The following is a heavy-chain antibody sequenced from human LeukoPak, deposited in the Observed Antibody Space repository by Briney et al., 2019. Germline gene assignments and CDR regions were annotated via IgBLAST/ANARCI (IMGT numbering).Heavy chain of an antibody. CDR2: IYHNGNI. CDR1: GGSIRSSY. J-gene: IGHJ6*02. CDR3: ARDGYLYGSGSYYTPQARGRYGMDV. Sequence: SETLSLTCTVSGGSIRSSYWSWIRQPPGEGLEWIGYIYHNGNINCNPSLKSRVTISVDTSNNQFSLKLSSVTAADTAVYYCARDGYLYGSGSYYTPQARGRYGMDVWGQGTTVTVSS. D-gene: IGHD3-10*01. V-gene: IGHV4-59*12.